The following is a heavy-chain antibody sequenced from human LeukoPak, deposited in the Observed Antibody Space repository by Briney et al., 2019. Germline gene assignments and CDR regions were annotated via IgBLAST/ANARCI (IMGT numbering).Heavy chain of an antibody. CDR1: GFTFSSYG. CDR3: AFGVYYFDY. Sequence: GGSLRLSCAASGFTFSSYGMSWVRQAPGKGLEWVSVIYSGGSTYYADSVKGRFTISRDNSKNTLYLQMNSLRAEDTAVYYCAFGVYYFDYWGQGTLVTVSS. J-gene: IGHJ4*02. V-gene: IGHV3-66*01. CDR2: IYSGGST. D-gene: IGHD3-10*01.